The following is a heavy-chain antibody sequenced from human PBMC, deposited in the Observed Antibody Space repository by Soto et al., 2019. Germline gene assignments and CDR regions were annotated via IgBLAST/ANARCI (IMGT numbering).Heavy chain of an antibody. Sequence: ASVKVSCKTSGYTFTSYVIHWVRQAPEQRLEWMGWINAGNGNTKYSQKFQGRVTITRDTSASTAYMELSSLRSEDTAVYYCARSYYYDSSGYRSFDYWGQGTLVTVSS. CDR3: ARSYYYDSSGYRSFDY. V-gene: IGHV1-3*01. D-gene: IGHD3-22*01. CDR2: INAGNGNT. CDR1: GYTFTSYV. J-gene: IGHJ4*02.